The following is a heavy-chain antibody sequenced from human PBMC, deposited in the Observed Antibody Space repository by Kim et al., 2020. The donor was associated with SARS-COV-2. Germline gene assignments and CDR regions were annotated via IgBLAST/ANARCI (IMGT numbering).Heavy chain of an antibody. CDR3: AREEDDFGANSGYFDY. CDR1: GFTVNSNF. V-gene: IGHV3-66*01. CDR2: IYTGGTE. D-gene: IGHD4-17*01. Sequence: GGSLRLSCAAYGFTVNSNFMSWVRQAPGKGLEWVSVIYTGGTERYAESVKGRFTISRDYSKNTLNLQMERLRAEDTAIYYCAREEDDFGANSGYFDYWGQGVMVTVSS. J-gene: IGHJ4*02.